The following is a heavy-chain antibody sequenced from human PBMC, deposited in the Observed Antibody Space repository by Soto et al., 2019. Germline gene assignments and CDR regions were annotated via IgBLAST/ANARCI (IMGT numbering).Heavy chain of an antibody. CDR3: ARGPQNLTTVTTYDY. D-gene: IGHD4-17*01. CDR1: GGSFSGYY. CDR2: INHSGST. Sequence: SETLSLTCAVYGGSFSGYYWSWIRQPPGKGLEWIGEINHSGSTNYNPSLKSRVTISVDTSKNQFSLKLSSVTAADTAVYYCARGPQNLTTVTTYDYWGQGTLVTVSS. V-gene: IGHV4-34*01. J-gene: IGHJ4*02.